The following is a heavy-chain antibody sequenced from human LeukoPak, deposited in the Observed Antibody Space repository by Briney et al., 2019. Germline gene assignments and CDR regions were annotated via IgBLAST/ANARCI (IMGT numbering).Heavy chain of an antibody. CDR3: ASGPIAAAGPYDY. V-gene: IGHV1-69*13. Sequence: ASVKVSCKASGGTFSSYAISWVRQAPGQGLEWMGGIIPIFGTANYAQKFQGRVTITADESTSTAYLELSSLRSEDTAVYYCASGPIAAAGPYDYWGQGTLVTVFS. J-gene: IGHJ4*02. CDR1: GGTFSSYA. CDR2: IIPIFGTA. D-gene: IGHD6-13*01.